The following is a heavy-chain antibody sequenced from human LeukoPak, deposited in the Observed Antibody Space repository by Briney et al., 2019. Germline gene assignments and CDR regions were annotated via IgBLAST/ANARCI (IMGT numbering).Heavy chain of an antibody. CDR1: GGSISGYY. J-gene: IGHJ6*03. D-gene: IGHD1-1*01. CDR2: IYYSGST. V-gene: IGHV4-59*01. Sequence: VKPSETLSLTCTVSGGSISGYYWSWIRQPPGKGLEWIGCIYYSGSTNYNSSLKSRLTISVDTSKNQFSLKLNSVTAADTAAYYCARAEGATGTTSGNSRDYYYYMDVWGKGTTVTVSS. CDR3: ARAEGATGTTSGNSRDYYYYMDV.